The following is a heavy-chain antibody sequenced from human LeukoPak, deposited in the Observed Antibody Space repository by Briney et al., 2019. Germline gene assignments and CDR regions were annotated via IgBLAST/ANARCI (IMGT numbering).Heavy chain of an antibody. CDR2: IRYDGSNE. CDR1: GFTFSTYG. V-gene: IGHV3-30*02. CDR3: AKDRTLYSSGWSFDY. J-gene: IGHJ4*02. D-gene: IGHD6-19*01. Sequence: GGSLRLSCAASGFTFSTYGMHWVRQAPGKGLEWVALIRYDGSNEYYVDSVKGRFTISRDNSKNTLYLQMSSLGAEDTAVYYCAKDRTLYSSGWSFDYWGQGTLVTVSS.